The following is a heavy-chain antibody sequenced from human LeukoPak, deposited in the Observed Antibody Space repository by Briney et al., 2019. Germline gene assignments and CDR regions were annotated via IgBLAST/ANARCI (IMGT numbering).Heavy chain of an antibody. J-gene: IGHJ3*02. CDR3: ARRGRSGSGYPDAFDI. V-gene: IGHV3-21*01. D-gene: IGHD3-22*01. Sequence: PGGSLRLSCAASGFTFSTYSMNWVRHAPGKGLEWVSSISSSGSYIDYADSVKGRFTISRDNAKNSLYLQMNSLRAEDTAIYYCARRGRSGSGYPDAFDIWGQGTMVTVSS. CDR2: ISSSGSYI. CDR1: GFTFSTYS.